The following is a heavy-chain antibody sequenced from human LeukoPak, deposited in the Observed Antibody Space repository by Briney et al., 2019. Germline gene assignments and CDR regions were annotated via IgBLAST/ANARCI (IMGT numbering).Heavy chain of an antibody. CDR3: ARDGTAAGLYFDL. Sequence: GGSLRLSCAVSGFTFTVYRMNWVRQTPGKGLEWVASIRQDGSEKTYVDSVKGRFTISRDNTKNSLSLQVNSLRVEDTAVYYCARDGTAAGLYFDLWGQGTLVTVSS. CDR2: IRQDGSEK. D-gene: IGHD6-13*01. CDR1: GFTFTVYR. V-gene: IGHV3-7*01. J-gene: IGHJ4*01.